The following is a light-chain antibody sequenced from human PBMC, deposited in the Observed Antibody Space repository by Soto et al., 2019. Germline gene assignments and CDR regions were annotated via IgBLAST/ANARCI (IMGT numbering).Light chain of an antibody. V-gene: IGKV3-20*01. J-gene: IGKJ1*01. Sequence: EIVLTQSPGTLSLSPGERATLSCRASQSVSSSYLAWYQQKPGQAPRLLIYGASSRATGIPDRFSGSGSGTDFTLTIRRLEPEDYAVHYCQQYGSSPPTFGQGTKADIK. CDR1: QSVSSSY. CDR2: GAS. CDR3: QQYGSSPPT.